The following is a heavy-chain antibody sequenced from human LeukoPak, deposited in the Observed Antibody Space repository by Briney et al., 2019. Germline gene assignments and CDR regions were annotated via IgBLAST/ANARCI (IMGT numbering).Heavy chain of an antibody. CDR1: GYTFTGYY. D-gene: IGHD3-22*01. V-gene: IGHV1-2*02. CDR2: INPNSGGT. J-gene: IGHJ4*02. Sequence: ASVKVSCKASGYTFTGYYMHWVRQAPGQGLEWMGWINPNSGGTNYAQKFQGRVTMTRDTSISTAYMELSRLRSDDTAVYYCARLASINMLVVVKGRYFDYRGQGTLVTVFS. CDR3: ARLASINMLVVVKGRYFDY.